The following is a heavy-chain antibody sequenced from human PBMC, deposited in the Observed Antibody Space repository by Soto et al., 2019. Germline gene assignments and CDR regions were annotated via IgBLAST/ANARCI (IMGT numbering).Heavy chain of an antibody. CDR3: SRIWTGAAQRRFIDY. D-gene: IGHD1-26*01. CDR1: GFYFGGYA. CDR2: IRAKPAGGTA. Sequence: GGSLRLSCATSGFYFGGYALTLVRQSPGRGLEWVAFIRAKPAGGTAEYAASVKGRFTVSRDGSESIVYLQMNSLEKEDTGMYYCSRIWTGAAQRRFIDYCVPATSVTL. J-gene: IGHJ4*02. V-gene: IGHV3-49*04.